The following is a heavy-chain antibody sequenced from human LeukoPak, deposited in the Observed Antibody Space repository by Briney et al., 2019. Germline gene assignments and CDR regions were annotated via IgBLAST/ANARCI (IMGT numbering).Heavy chain of an antibody. V-gene: IGHV4-59*01. CDR1: GGSISSYY. Sequence: PSETLSLTCTVSGGSISSYYWSWIRQPPGKGLEWIGYIYYSGSTNYNPSLKSRVTISVDTTKNQFSLKLSSVTAADTAVYYCARVSGYDWESFYDYWGQGTLVTVSS. J-gene: IGHJ4*02. CDR2: IYYSGST. CDR3: ARVSGYDWESFYDY. D-gene: IGHD5-12*01.